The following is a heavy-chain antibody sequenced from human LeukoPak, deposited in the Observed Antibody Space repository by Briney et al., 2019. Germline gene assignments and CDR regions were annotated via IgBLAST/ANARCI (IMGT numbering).Heavy chain of an antibody. CDR3: ARDTDETIYDILTGYYGWYFDY. D-gene: IGHD3-9*01. V-gene: IGHV3-21*01. CDR2: ISSSSSYI. Sequence: GGSLRLSCAASGFTFSSYSMNWVRQAPGKGLEWVSSISSSSSYIYYADSVKGRFTISRDNAKNSLYLQMNSLRAEDTAVYYCARDTDETIYDILTGYYGWYFDYWGQGTLVTVSS. J-gene: IGHJ4*02. CDR1: GFTFSSYS.